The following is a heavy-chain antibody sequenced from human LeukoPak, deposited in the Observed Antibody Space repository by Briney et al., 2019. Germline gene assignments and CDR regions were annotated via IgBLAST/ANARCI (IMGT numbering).Heavy chain of an antibody. J-gene: IGHJ6*02. D-gene: IGHD2-15*01. Sequence: ASVKVSCKTSGYTFTDYYIHWVRQAPGQGLDWMGWINPNSGGTYYARKFQGRVTMTRNTSISTAYMELSSLRSEDTAVYYCARGLSGYCSGGSCYGYYYGMDVWGQGTTVTVSS. CDR1: GYTFTDYY. CDR3: ARGLSGYCSGGSCYGYYYGMDV. V-gene: IGHV1-2*02. CDR2: INPNSGGT.